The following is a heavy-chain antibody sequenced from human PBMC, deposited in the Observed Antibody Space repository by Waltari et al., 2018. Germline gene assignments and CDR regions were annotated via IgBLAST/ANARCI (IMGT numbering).Heavy chain of an antibody. J-gene: IGHJ6*03. V-gene: IGHV3-20*04. Sequence: EVQLVESGGGVVRPGGSLRLSCAASGFTFDDYGMSWVRQAPGKGLEWVSGINWNSGRTGYADSVKGRFTISRDNAKNSLYLQMNSLRAEDTALYYCARDLKQYQLLRQDYYYYYMDVWGKGTTVIVSS. CDR2: INWNSGRT. D-gene: IGHD2-2*01. CDR3: ARDLKQYQLLRQDYYYYYMDV. CDR1: GFTFDDYG.